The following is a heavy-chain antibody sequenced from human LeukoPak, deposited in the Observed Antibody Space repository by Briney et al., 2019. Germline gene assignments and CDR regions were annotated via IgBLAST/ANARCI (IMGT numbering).Heavy chain of an antibody. V-gene: IGHV5-51*01. CDR3: ARHPDGYSTDY. J-gene: IGHJ4*02. Sequence: GGSLRLSCAASGFTFTSYWIGWVRQMPGKGLEWMGIIDPGDSDTIYIPSFQGQVTISADKSISTAYPQWSSLKASDTAMYYCARHPDGYSTDYWGQGTLVTVSS. D-gene: IGHD5-24*01. CDR2: IDPGDSDT. CDR1: GFTFTSYW.